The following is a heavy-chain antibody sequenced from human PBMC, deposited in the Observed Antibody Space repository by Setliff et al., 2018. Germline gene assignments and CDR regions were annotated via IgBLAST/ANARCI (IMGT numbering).Heavy chain of an antibody. CDR1: GITFSSYS. CDR3: ARELAGIISGSYYPDAFDI. V-gene: IGHV3-21*01. J-gene: IGHJ3*02. CDR2: ISSSSSYI. Sequence: PGESLKISCAASGITFSSYSMHWVRQAPGKGLEWVSSISSSSSYIYYADSVKGRFTISRDNAKNSLYLQMNSLRAEDTAVYYCARELAGIISGSYYPDAFDIWGQGTMVTVSS. D-gene: IGHD1-26*01.